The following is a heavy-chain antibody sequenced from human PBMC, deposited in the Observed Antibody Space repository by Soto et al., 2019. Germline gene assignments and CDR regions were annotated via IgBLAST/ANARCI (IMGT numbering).Heavy chain of an antibody. CDR2: IYYSGIT. CDR1: GGSISSGGYY. V-gene: IGHV4-31*03. CDR3: AREPLD. J-gene: IGHJ4*02. Sequence: QVQLQESGPGLVKPSQTLSLTCTVSGGSISSGGYYWTWIRQHPGKGLEWIGYIYYSGITYYNPSRKLRVTISVDTSKNPFSLRLSSVTAADPAVYYSAREPLDWGQGTLVTVSS.